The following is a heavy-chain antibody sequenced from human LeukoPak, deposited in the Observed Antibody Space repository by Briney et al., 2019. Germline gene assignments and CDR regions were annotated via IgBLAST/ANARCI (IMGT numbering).Heavy chain of an antibody. CDR1: GGSISSNDYY. Sequence: SETLSLTCTVSGGSISSNDYYWDWIRQPPGMGLEYIGSIYYSGSTYYNPSLKSRVTISVDTSKNQFSLKLNSVTAADTAVYYCARGGHSYGSFRLYFDYWGQGTLVTVSS. CDR2: IYYSGST. D-gene: IGHD5-18*01. V-gene: IGHV4-39*07. J-gene: IGHJ4*02. CDR3: ARGGHSYGSFRLYFDY.